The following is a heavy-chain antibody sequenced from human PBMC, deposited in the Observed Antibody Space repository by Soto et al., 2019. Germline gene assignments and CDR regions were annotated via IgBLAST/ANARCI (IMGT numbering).Heavy chain of an antibody. J-gene: IGHJ4*02. CDR2: IWYDGSNK. CDR1: GFTFSSYG. Sequence: QVQLVESGGGVVQPGRSLRLSCAASGFTFSSYGMHWVRQAPGKGLEWVAGIWYDGSNKYYADSVKGRFTISRDNSKNTLYLQMNSLRAEDTAVYYCARDRLGDYWGQGTLVTVSS. CDR3: ARDRLGDY. V-gene: IGHV3-33*01. D-gene: IGHD6-19*01.